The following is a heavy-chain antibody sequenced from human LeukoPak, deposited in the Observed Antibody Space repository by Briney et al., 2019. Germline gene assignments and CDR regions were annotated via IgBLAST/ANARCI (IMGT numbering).Heavy chain of an antibody. CDR3: ATEPRSDDPYYFDY. D-gene: IGHD2-21*01. Sequence: ASVKVSCKVSGYTLTELSMHWVRQAPGKGLEWMGGFDPEDGETIYAQKFQGRVAMTEDTSTDTAYMELSSLRSEDTAVYYCATEPRSDDPYYFDYWGQGTLVTVSS. CDR1: GYTLTELS. V-gene: IGHV1-24*01. J-gene: IGHJ4*02. CDR2: FDPEDGET.